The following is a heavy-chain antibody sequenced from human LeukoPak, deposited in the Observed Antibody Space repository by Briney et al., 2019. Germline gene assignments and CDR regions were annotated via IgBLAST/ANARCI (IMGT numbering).Heavy chain of an antibody. Sequence: SETLSLTCAVSGGSISSSNWWSWVRQPPGKGLEWIGEIYHSGSTNYNPSLKSRVTISVDKSKNQFPLKLSSVTAADTAVYYCARVRMAAGTLYYFDYWGQGTLVTVSS. J-gene: IGHJ4*02. CDR2: IYHSGST. CDR3: ARVRMAAGTLYYFDY. D-gene: IGHD6-13*01. V-gene: IGHV4-4*02. CDR1: GGSISSSNW.